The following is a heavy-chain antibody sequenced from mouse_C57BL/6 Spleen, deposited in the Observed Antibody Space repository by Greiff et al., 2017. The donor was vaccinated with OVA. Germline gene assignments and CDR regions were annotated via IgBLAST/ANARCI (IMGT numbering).Heavy chain of an antibody. J-gene: IGHJ4*01. CDR2: IDPSDSYT. V-gene: IGHV1-69*01. D-gene: IGHD4-1*01. CDR3: ASGTRYAMDY. CDR1: GYTFTSYW. Sequence: QVHVKQPGAELVMPGASVKLSCKASGYTFTSYWMHWVKQRPGQGLEWIGEIDPSDSYTNYNQKFKGKSTLTVDKSSSTAYMQLSSLTSEDSAVYYCASGTRYAMDYWGQGTSVTVSS.